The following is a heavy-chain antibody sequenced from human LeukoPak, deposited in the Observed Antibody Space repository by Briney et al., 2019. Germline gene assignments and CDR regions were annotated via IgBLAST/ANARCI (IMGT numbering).Heavy chain of an antibody. CDR2: TYYRSTWYN. CDR3: ARHLLTLITLEEIFDY. D-gene: IGHD1-14*01. CDR1: GDSVSSNSVT. Sequence: SQTLSLTCAISGDSVSSNSVTWNWIRQSPSRGLEWLGRTYYRSTWYNDYAVSVRGRITVNPDTSKNQFSLKLSSVTAADTAVYYCARHLLTLITLEEIFDYWGQGTLVTVSS. J-gene: IGHJ4*02. V-gene: IGHV6-1*01.